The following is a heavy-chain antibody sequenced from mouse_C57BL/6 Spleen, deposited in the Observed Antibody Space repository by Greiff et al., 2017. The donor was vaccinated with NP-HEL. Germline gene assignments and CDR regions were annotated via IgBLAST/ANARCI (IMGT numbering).Heavy chain of an antibody. CDR1: GYTFTSYW. J-gene: IGHJ4*01. Sequence: QVQLQQSGAELVKPGASVKLSCKASGYTFTSYWMHWVKQRPGQGLEWIGMIHPNSGSTNYNEKFKSKATLTVDKSSSTAYMQLSSLTSEDSAVYYCARSDYDRYYYAMDYWGQGTSVTVSS. D-gene: IGHD2-3*01. CDR3: ARSDYDRYYYAMDY. CDR2: IHPNSGST. V-gene: IGHV1-64*01.